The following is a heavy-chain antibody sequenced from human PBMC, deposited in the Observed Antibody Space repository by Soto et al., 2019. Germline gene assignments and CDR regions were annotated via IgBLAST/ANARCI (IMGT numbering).Heavy chain of an antibody. J-gene: IGHJ6*02. CDR3: ASSYSNYALIDYYYYGMDV. CDR2: LNANNGNT. Sequence: GASVKVSCKASGYAYTTYAIHWVRQAPGQRLEWMGWLNANNGNTKYSQKFQGRVTITRDTSASTAYMELSSLRSEDTAVYYCASSYSNYALIDYYYYGMDVWGQGTTVTVSS. D-gene: IGHD4-4*01. CDR1: GYAYTTYA. V-gene: IGHV1-3*01.